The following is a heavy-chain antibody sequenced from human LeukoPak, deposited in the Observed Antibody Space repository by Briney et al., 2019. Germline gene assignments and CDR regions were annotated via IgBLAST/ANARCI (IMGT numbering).Heavy chain of an antibody. CDR1: GGSISSYY. J-gene: IGHJ4*02. Sequence: SETLSLTCTVSGGSISSYYWSWIRQPPGKGLECIGYIYYSGSTNYNPSLKSRVTISVDTSKNQFSLKLSSVTAADTAVYYCARLTLFSDSSGYYYRAFDYWGQGTLVTVSS. V-gene: IGHV4-59*01. CDR3: ARLTLFSDSSGYYYRAFDY. D-gene: IGHD3-22*01. CDR2: IYYSGST.